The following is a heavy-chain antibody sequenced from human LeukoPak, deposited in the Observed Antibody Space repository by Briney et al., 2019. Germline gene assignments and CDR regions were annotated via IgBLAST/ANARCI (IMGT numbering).Heavy chain of an antibody. CDR2: MNPNSGNT. J-gene: IGHJ6*02. V-gene: IGHV1-8*01. CDR1: GYTFTSYD. D-gene: IGHD5-18*01. CDR3: ARTGRGYSYGYYYYYGMDV. Sequence: GASVKVPCKASGYTFTSYDINWVRQATGQGLEWVGWMNPNSGNTGYAQKFQGRVTMTRNTSISTAYMELSSLRSEDTAVYYCARTGRGYSYGYYYYYGMDVWGQGTTVTVSS.